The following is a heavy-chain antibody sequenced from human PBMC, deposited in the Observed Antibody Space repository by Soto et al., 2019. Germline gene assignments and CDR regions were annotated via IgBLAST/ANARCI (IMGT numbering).Heavy chain of an antibody. Sequence: QVQLVQSGAEVKKPGSSVKVSCTASGGTFSSYAISWVRQAPGQGLEWMGGIIPIFGTANYAQKFQGRVTITADESTSTAYMELSSMRSEDTAVYYCARTPCSSTSCETYYYYYYGMDVWGQGTTVTVSS. D-gene: IGHD2-2*01. V-gene: IGHV1-69*01. CDR2: IIPIFGTA. CDR1: GGTFSSYA. J-gene: IGHJ6*02. CDR3: ARTPCSSTSCETYYYYYYGMDV.